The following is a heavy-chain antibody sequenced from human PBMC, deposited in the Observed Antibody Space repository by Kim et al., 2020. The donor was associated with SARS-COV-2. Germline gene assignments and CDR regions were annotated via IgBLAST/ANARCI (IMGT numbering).Heavy chain of an antibody. CDR3: IIECSSTICYPN. D-gene: IGHD2-2*01. Sequence: GGSLRLSCEASGFSFSKAWMSWVRQAPGKGLEWVGRSKTKTDIEPIDHAVPVKGRFTISRDDSKNTLYLQMDSLKIEDTAVNYCIIECSSTICYPNWGQGTLVTVSS. CDR2: SKTKTDIEPI. V-gene: IGHV3-15*01. CDR1: GFSFSKAW. J-gene: IGHJ4*02.